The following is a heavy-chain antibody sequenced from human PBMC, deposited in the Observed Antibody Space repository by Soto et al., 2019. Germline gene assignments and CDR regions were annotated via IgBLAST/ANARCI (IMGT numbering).Heavy chain of an antibody. Sequence: DTRSLTCAFSGYSISSGYYLVWIRPPPGKGLECIGSIYHSGSTFYNPSLKSRVTISVDTSKNQFSLKLSSVTAAETAVYYCARVSRVGSTFDYWGQGNLVTVS. CDR3: ARVSRVGSTFDY. D-gene: IGHD1-26*01. V-gene: IGHV4-38-2*01. J-gene: IGHJ4*02. CDR1: GYSISSGYY. CDR2: IYHSGST.